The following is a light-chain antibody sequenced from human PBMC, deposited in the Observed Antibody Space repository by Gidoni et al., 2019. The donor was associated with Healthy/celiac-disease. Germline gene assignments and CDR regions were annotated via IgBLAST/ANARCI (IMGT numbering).Light chain of an antibody. J-gene: IGKJ1*01. CDR2: AAS. V-gene: IGKV1-39*01. CDR1: QRISSY. Sequence: DIQMTQSPSSLSASVGDRVTITCRASQRISSYLNWYQQKPGKAPKLLIYAASSLQSGVPSRFSGSVSVTDFTLTISSLQPEDFATYYCQQSYRTPWTFGQGTKVEIK. CDR3: QQSYRTPWT.